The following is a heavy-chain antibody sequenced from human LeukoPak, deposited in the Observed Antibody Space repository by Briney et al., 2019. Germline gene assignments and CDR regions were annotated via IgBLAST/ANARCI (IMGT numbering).Heavy chain of an antibody. V-gene: IGHV4-34*01. Sequence: SETLSLTCAVYGGSFSGYYWSWVRQPPGKGLEWIGEINHSGSTNYNPSLKSRVTISVDTSKNQFSLKLSSVTAADTAVYSCATPYNQTGTAASWGQGPLVTVSS. CDR1: GGSFSGYY. CDR2: INHSGST. CDR3: ATPYNQTGTAAS. J-gene: IGHJ5*02. D-gene: IGHD1-14*01.